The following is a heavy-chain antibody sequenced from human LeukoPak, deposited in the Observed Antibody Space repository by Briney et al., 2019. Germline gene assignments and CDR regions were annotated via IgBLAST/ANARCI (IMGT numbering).Heavy chain of an antibody. J-gene: IGHJ4*02. CDR1: GGSFSGYY. CDR2: INNSGST. D-gene: IGHD1-26*01. V-gene: IGHV4-34*01. Sequence: SETLSLTCAVYGGSFSGYYWSWIRQPPGKGLEWIGEINNSGSTNYNPSLKSRVTISVDTSKNQFSLKLSSVTAADTAVYYCAREGKGRFDYWGQGTLVTVSS. CDR3: AREGKGRFDY.